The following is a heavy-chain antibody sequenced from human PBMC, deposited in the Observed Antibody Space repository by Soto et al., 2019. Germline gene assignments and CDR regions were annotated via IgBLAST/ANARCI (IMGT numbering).Heavy chain of an antibody. D-gene: IGHD3-10*01. V-gene: IGHV3-33*01. CDR1: GFTFSSYG. J-gene: IGHJ4*02. CDR3: ARDWYRGWRGSYFDY. CDR2: IWYDGSNK. Sequence: GGSLRLSCAASGFTFSSYGMHWVRQAPGKGLEWVAVIWYDGSNKYYADSVKGRFTISRDNSKNTLYLQMNSLRAEDTAVYYCARDWYRGWRGSYFDYWGQGTLVTVSS.